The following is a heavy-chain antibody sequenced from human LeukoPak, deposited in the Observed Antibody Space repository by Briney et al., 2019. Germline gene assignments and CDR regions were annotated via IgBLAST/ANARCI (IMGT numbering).Heavy chain of an antibody. CDR3: AREGFWRGYNKYYYYYMDV. Sequence: SETLSLTCAVSGGSISSDYWSWIRQPAGKGLEWIGRIYSSGMNNYNPSLKGRVTMSVDTSKNQFSLKLRSVTAADTAVYYCAREGFWRGYNKYYYYYMDVWGKGTTVTVSS. CDR2: IYSSGMN. V-gene: IGHV4-4*07. J-gene: IGHJ6*03. CDR1: GGSISSDY. D-gene: IGHD3-3*01.